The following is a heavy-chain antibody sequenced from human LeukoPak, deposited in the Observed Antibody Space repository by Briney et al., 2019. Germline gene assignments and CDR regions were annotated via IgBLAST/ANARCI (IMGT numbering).Heavy chain of an antibody. CDR1: GDSISSGDYY. CDR2: ISSSGST. CDR3: ARAALYGSGSYYPD. Sequence: PSETLSLTCTVSGDSISSGDYYWSWIRQPAGKGLEWIGRISSSGSTNYNPSLKSRVTISVDTSKNQFSLKLSSVTAADTAVYYCARAALYGSGSYYPDWGQGTLVTVSS. V-gene: IGHV4-61*02. D-gene: IGHD3-10*01. J-gene: IGHJ4*02.